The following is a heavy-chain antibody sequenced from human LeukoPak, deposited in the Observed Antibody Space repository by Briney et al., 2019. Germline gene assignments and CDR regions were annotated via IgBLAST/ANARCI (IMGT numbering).Heavy chain of an antibody. CDR1: DDSVTTSY. Sequence: SETLSLTCTVSDDSVTTSYWSWIRQSAGKGLEWIGRVSRSGGVLYNSSFRSRFTLSVDTSNNQFSLAVSGVTAADTAVYYCARLLLLDRCSDTNCYDRWFGPWGQGTLVTVSS. J-gene: IGHJ5*02. D-gene: IGHD2-2*01. V-gene: IGHV4-4*07. CDR3: ARLLLLDRCSDTNCYDRWFGP. CDR2: VSRSGGV.